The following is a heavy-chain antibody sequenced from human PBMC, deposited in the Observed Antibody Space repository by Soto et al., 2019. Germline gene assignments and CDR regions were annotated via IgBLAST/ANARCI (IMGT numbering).Heavy chain of an antibody. CDR1: GGSISSGGYY. D-gene: IGHD3-22*01. J-gene: IGHJ3*02. CDR2: IYYSGRT. V-gene: IGHV4-31*03. Sequence: QVQLQESGPGLVKPSQTLSLTCTVSGGSISSGGYYWSWIRQHPGKGLEWIGYIYYSGRTYYNPSLKSRVTISVDTSKIHFSLKLSSVTAADTAVYDCARGAEGQRAYDSSGYGAFDILGQGTMVTVSS. CDR3: ARGAEGQRAYDSSGYGAFDI.